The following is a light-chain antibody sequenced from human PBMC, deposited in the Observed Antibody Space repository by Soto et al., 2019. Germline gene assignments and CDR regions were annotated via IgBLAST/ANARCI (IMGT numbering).Light chain of an antibody. V-gene: IGLV2-23*01. CDR2: EGS. J-gene: IGLJ1*01. Sequence: QSALTQPASVSGSPGQSITISCTGTSSDVGSYNLVSWYQQHPGKAPKLMIYEGSKRPSGVSNHFSGSKSGNTASLTISGLQAEDEADYYCCSYAGSSTHYVFGTGTKLTVL. CDR1: SSDVGSYNL. CDR3: CSYAGSSTHYV.